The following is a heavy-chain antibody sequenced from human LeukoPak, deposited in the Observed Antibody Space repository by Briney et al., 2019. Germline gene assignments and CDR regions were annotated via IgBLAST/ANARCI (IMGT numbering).Heavy chain of an antibody. V-gene: IGHV1-69*13. J-gene: IGHJ5*02. CDR1: GGTFSSYA. CDR2: IIPIFGTA. D-gene: IGHD3-3*01. CDR3: ARHYDLWSGYYTGWFDP. Sequence: GASVKVSCKASGGTFSSYAISWVRQAPGQGLEWMGGIIPIFGTANYAQKFQGRVTITADESTSTAYMELSSLRSEDTAVYYCARHYDLWSGYYTGWFDPWGQGTLVTVSS.